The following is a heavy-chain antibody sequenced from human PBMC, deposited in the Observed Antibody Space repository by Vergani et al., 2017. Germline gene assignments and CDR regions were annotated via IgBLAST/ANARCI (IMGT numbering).Heavy chain of an antibody. CDR3: ARLSLGYGDVPHGDY. J-gene: IGHJ4*02. V-gene: IGHV4-34*01. CDR2: INHSGSP. Sequence: VQLQQWGAGLLKPSETLSLTCAVYGGSFSCYYWSWIRQPPGKGLEWIGEINHSGSPNYNPSLTSRVTLSVDTSKNQFSLKLSSVTAADTAVYYCARLSLGYGDVPHGDYWGQGTLVTVSS. D-gene: IGHD4-17*01. CDR1: GGSFSCYY.